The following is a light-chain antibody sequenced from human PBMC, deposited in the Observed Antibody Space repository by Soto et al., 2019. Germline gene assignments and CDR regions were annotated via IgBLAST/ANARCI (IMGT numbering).Light chain of an antibody. CDR3: CSYAGSSTV. V-gene: IGLV2-23*01. Sequence: QSALTQPASVSGSPGQSITISCTGTSSDVGSYNLVSWYQQHPGKAPKLMIYEGSKRPSGVSNRFSGSKSGNTASLTSSGLQAEDEADYYCCSYAGSSTVFGGGTKVTVL. CDR1: SSDVGSYNL. J-gene: IGLJ2*01. CDR2: EGS.